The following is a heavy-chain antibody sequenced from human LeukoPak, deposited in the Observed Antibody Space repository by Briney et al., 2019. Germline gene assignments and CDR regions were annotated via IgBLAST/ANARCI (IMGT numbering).Heavy chain of an antibody. J-gene: IGHJ4*02. CDR3: ARMTSSGWYAAGYYFDY. Sequence: SETLSLTCVVSGGSLSSYYWGWFRQPPGKGLEWVGYIYFSGSTNYNPYLKSRVTISVDTSKNQFSLKMSSVTAADTAVYDCARMTSSGWYAAGYYFDYWGRGTLVTVSS. D-gene: IGHD6-19*01. CDR1: GGSLSSYY. V-gene: IGHV4-59*01. CDR2: IYFSGST.